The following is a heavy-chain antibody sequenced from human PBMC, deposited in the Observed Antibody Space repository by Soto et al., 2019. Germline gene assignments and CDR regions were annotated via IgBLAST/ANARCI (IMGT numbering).Heavy chain of an antibody. CDR2: ISGSGGST. J-gene: IGHJ4*02. Sequence: EVQLLESGGGLVQPGGSPRLSCAASGFTFSSYAMSWVRQAPGKGLEWVSAISGSGGSTYYADSVKGRFTISRDNSKNTLYLQMNSLRAEDTAVYYCAKGSGYYGSGSYSDWGQGTLVTVSS. V-gene: IGHV3-23*01. CDR1: GFTFSSYA. D-gene: IGHD3-10*01. CDR3: AKGSGYYGSGSYSD.